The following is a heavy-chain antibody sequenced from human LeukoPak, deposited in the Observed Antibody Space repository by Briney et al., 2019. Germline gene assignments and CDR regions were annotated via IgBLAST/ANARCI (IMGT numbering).Heavy chain of an antibody. CDR2: SYYSGST. V-gene: IGHV4-39*01. D-gene: IGHD3-22*01. Sequence: PSETLSLTCTVSGGSISSSSYYWGWIRQPPGKGLEWIGSSYYSGSTYYNPSLKSRVTISVDTSKNQFPLKLSSVTAADTAVYYCARTSGSGNSSGYYYSPDFDYWGQGTLVTVSS. J-gene: IGHJ4*02. CDR3: ARTSGSGNSSGYYYSPDFDY. CDR1: GGSISSSSYY.